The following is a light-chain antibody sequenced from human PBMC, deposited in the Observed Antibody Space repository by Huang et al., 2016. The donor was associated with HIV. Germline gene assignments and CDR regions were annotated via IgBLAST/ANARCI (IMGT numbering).Light chain of an antibody. CDR1: RSVSNNY. V-gene: IGKV3-20*01. CDR3: QQYGSSPPT. J-gene: IGKJ3*01. CDR2: VAS. Sequence: EIVLTQSPGTLSLSPGERATLSCRASRSVSNNYLAWDQHKPGQAPRLLIYVASSKATGITDKFSGSGSGTDFTLTISRLEPEDFAVYYCQQYGSSPPTFGPGTTVDIK.